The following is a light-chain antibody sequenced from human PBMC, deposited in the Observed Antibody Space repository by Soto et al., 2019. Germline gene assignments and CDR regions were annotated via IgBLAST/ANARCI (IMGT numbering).Light chain of an antibody. V-gene: IGKV3-15*01. CDR1: QSVSSN. Sequence: EIVLTQSPATMSLSPGERATLSCRASQSVSSNLAWYQQKPGQAPRVLIYGASTRATGIPARFSGSGSGTDFTLTISSLQAEDVAVYYCQQYYSTPRTFGQGTKVDIK. CDR3: QQYYSTPRT. CDR2: GAS. J-gene: IGKJ1*01.